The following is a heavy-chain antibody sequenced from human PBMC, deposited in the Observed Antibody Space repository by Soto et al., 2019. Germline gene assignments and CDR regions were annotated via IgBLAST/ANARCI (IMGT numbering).Heavy chain of an antibody. J-gene: IGHJ5*02. Sequence: ASLRVSCRASGYTVTINGISWVRQAPGQGLEWMGWISAYNGNTNYAQKLQGRVTMTTDTSTSTAYMELRSLRSDDTAVYYCARDSQYYYDSSGYHPGNWFDPWG. CDR3: ARDSQYYYDSSGYHPGNWFDP. CDR1: GYTVTING. V-gene: IGHV1-18*01. CDR2: ISAYNGNT. D-gene: IGHD3-22*01.